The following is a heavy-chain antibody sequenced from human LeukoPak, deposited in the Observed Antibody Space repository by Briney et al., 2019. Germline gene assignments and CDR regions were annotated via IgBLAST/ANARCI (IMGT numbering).Heavy chain of an antibody. J-gene: IGHJ4*02. CDR2: IIPILGTA. Sequence: AVRVSCTASGGTFIIYAISWVREAPGQGREWMGGIIPILGTANYAQKFQGRVTITADESTSTAYMVLSSLRSEDTDVYYCARLTYYYGSGKVGYYFDYWGQGTLVTVSS. V-gene: IGHV1-69*01. CDR1: GGTFIIYA. D-gene: IGHD3-10*01. CDR3: ARLTYYYGSGKVGYYFDY.